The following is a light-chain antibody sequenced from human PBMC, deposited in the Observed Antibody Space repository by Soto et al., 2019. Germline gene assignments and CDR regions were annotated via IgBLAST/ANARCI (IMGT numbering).Light chain of an antibody. V-gene: IGKV1-39*01. CDR1: QTISRS. CDR2: RAS. CDR3: QQSYSPLIT. Sequence: DIQVTQSPSSLSASVGDRVNITCRASQTISRSLNWYQQKPGQAPKLLIFRASTLQSGVPSRFSGGGSGTDFTLTINRLQPEDFATYYCQQSYSPLITFGQGTRLEIK. J-gene: IGKJ5*01.